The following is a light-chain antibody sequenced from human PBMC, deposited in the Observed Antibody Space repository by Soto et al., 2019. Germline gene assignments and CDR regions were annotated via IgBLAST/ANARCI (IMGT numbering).Light chain of an antibody. CDR1: TSXXGAVYD. Sequence: QSVLTQPPSVSGXXXXRVXXXXTGSTSXXGAVYDVHWYQQLPGTAPKLFIYANNNRPSGVPDRFSGSKSGTSASLAITGLQADDEADYYCQSYDSSLSGVVFGGGTKLTVL. J-gene: IGLJ2*01. CDR3: QSYDSSLSGVV. V-gene: IGLV1-40*01. CDR2: ANN.